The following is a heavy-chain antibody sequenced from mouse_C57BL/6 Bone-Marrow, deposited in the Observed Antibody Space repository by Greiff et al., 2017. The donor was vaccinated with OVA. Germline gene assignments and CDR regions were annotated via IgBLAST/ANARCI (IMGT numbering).Heavy chain of an antibody. CDR1: GYTFTDYY. D-gene: IGHD2-3*01. Sequence: VQLQQSGPELVKPGASVKISCKASGYTFTDYYMNWVKQSHGKSLEWIGDINPNNGGTSYNQKLQGKATLTVDKSSSTAYMELRSLTSEDSAVYYCARSRDGYPDYWGQGTTLTVSS. J-gene: IGHJ2*01. CDR3: ARSRDGYPDY. CDR2: INPNNGGT. V-gene: IGHV1-26*01.